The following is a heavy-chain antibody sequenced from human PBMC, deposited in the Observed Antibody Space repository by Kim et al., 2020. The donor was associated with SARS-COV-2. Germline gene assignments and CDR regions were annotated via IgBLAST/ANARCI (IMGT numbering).Heavy chain of an antibody. D-gene: IGHD4-4*01. CDR2: ISYDGSNK. J-gene: IGHJ6*02. Sequence: GGSLRLSCAASGFTFSSYAMHWVRQAPGKGLEWVAVISYDGSNKYYADSVKGRFTISRDNSKNTLYLQMNSLRAEDTAVYYCASGNSNYYGMDVWGQGTT. CDR1: GFTFSSYA. V-gene: IGHV3-30-3*01. CDR3: ASGNSNYYGMDV.